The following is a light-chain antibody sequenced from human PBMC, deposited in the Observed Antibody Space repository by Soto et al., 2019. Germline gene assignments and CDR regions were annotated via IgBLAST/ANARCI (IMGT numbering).Light chain of an antibody. CDR3: QQYHNWPA. CDR1: QSVRDN. Sequence: EILLTQSPGALAVSPGEVATLSCRASQSVRDNLAWYQQKPGQAPRLLIYRASIRATGVPARFSGGGSGTEFTITIRSLQSEDSAVYYCQQYHNWPAFGQGTKVDIK. V-gene: IGKV3-15*01. J-gene: IGKJ1*01. CDR2: RAS.